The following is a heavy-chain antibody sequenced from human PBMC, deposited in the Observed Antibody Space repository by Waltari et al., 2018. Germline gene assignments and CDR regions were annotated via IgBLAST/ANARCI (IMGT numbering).Heavy chain of an antibody. V-gene: IGHV3-30-3*01. J-gene: IGHJ4*02. CDR1: GFTFRAYA. CDR3: ARGPRPVPFDY. CDR2: LSYGGDKK. Sequence: QVQLVESGGGVVQPGRSLRLPCAAFGFTFRAYAMHWVRQAPAKGLEWVAVLSYGGDKKYYAESVKGRFTLSGDSSRNTVYLQMDSLRTEDTAVYYCARGPRPVPFDYWGRGTLVTVSS.